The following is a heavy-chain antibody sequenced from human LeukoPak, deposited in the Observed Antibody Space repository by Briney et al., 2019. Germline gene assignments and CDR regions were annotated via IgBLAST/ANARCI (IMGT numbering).Heavy chain of an antibody. CDR2: MNPNSGNT. D-gene: IGHD7-27*01. CDR3: AREKLGYYYYYMDV. V-gene: IGHV1-8*01. Sequence: ASVKVSCKASGYTFTSYDINWVRQATGQGLEWMGWMNPNSGNTGYAQKFQGRVTMTRNTSISTAYMELSSLRSEDTAVYYCAREKLGYYYYYMDVWGKGSTVTISS. CDR1: GYTFTSYD. J-gene: IGHJ6*03.